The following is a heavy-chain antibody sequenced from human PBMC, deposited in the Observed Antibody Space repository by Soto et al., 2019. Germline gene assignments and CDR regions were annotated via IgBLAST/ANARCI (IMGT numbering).Heavy chain of an antibody. J-gene: IGHJ4*01. CDR1: GFTFSSYG. CDR3: ARGGVYYGTTSFDY. D-gene: IGHD3-10*01. V-gene: IGHV3-33*01. Sequence: QVQLVESGGGVVQPGRSLRLSCAASGFTFSSYGMHWVRQAPGKGLEWVAVIWYDGSNKYYADSVKGRFTISRDNSKNTLYLQMNSLRAEDTAVYYCARGGVYYGTTSFDYWGHGTLVTVSS. CDR2: IWYDGSNK.